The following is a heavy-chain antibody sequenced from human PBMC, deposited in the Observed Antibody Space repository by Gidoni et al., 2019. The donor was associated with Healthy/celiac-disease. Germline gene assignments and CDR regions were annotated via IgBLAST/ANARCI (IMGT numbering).Heavy chain of an antibody. J-gene: IGHJ4*02. CDR3: ASISIAAAGPYFDY. D-gene: IGHD6-13*01. CDR1: GGSFSGYY. V-gene: IGHV4-34*01. Sequence: QVQLQQWGAGPLKPSETLSLTCAVYGGSFSGYYWSWIRQPPGKGLEWIGEINHSGSTNYNPSLKSRVTISVDTSKNQFSLKLSSVTAADTAVYYCASISIAAAGPYFDYWGQGTLVTVSS. CDR2: INHSGST.